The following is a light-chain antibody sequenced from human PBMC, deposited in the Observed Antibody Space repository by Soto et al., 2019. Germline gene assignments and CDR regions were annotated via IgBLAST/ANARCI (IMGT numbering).Light chain of an antibody. J-gene: IGKJ1*01. CDR2: GAS. CDR1: QSVSSNY. CDR3: QQYDTSPRT. V-gene: IGKV3-20*01. Sequence: EIVLTQSPGTLSLSPGERATLSCRASQSVSSNYLAWYQQKRGQAPRLLIYGASSRATGIPTRFSGSGSGTDFTLTISRLGPEDFAGYYCQQYDTSPRTFGQGTKVEI.